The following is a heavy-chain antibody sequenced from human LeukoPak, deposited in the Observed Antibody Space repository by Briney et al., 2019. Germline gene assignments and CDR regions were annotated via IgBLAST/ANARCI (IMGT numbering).Heavy chain of an antibody. V-gene: IGHV3-73*01. Sequence: GGSLRLSCAASGFSFNDSAMHWVRQASGKGLEWVGHVRTKTDSYATTYSASVQGRFTISRDDSKNTAYLQMNSLKSEDTAVYYCTTRGDKYGLHYWGQGTLVTVSS. J-gene: IGHJ4*02. CDR3: TTRGDKYGLHY. CDR1: GFSFNDSA. D-gene: IGHD5-18*01. CDR2: VRTKTDSYAT.